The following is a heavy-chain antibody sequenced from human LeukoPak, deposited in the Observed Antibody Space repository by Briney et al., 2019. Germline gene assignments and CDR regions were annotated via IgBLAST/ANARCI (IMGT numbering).Heavy chain of an antibody. D-gene: IGHD2-2*02. CDR2: FDREDGET. CDR3: ATEGYCSSTSCYTNRLDP. CDR1: GYTLTELS. Sequence: ASVKVSCKVSGYTLTELSMHWVRQAPGKGLEWMGGFDREDGETIYAQKFQGRVTMTEDTSTDTAYMELSSLRSEDTAVYYCATEGYCSSTSCYTNRLDPWGQGTLVTVSS. V-gene: IGHV1-24*01. J-gene: IGHJ5*02.